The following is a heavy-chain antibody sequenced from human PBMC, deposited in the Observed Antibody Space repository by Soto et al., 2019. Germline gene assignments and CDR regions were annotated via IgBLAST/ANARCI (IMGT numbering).Heavy chain of an antibody. CDR1: GFTFSSYG. D-gene: IGHD6-13*01. J-gene: IGHJ6*02. Sequence: QVQLVESGGGAVQPGRSLRLSCAASGFTFSSYGMHWVRQAPGKGLEWVAVISYDGSNKYYADSVKGRFTISRDNSKNTLYLQMNSLRAEDTAVYYCAKEGIAAAGTPMGYYYGMDVWGQGTTVTVSS. CDR3: AKEGIAAAGTPMGYYYGMDV. CDR2: ISYDGSNK. V-gene: IGHV3-30*18.